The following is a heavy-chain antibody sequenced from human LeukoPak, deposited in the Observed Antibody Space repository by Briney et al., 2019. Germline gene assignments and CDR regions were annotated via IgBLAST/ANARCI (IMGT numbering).Heavy chain of an antibody. Sequence: ASVKVSCKASGYTFTSYGISWVRQAPGQGLEGMGWISAYNGNTNYAQKLQGRVTMTTDTSTSTAYMELRSLRSDDTAVYYCARDLERYFDWTTAPEYFQHWGQGTLVTVSS. CDR1: GYTFTSYG. D-gene: IGHD3-9*01. V-gene: IGHV1-18*01. J-gene: IGHJ1*01. CDR3: ARDLERYFDWTTAPEYFQH. CDR2: ISAYNGNT.